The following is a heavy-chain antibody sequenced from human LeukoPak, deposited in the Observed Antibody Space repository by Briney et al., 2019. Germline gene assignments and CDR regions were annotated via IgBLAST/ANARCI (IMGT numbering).Heavy chain of an antibody. D-gene: IGHD3-10*01. CDR3: ARDPVWFGELTYYYYDMDV. CDR1: GLTVSNNY. J-gene: IGHJ6*02. CDR2: IYSGGST. V-gene: IGHV3-66*02. Sequence: GGSLRLSCAASGLTVSNNYMSWVRQAPGKGLEWVSVIYSGGSTYYADSVKGRFTISRDNSQSTLYLQMNNLRTEDTAVYYCARDPVWFGELTYYYYDMDVWGQGTTVTVSS.